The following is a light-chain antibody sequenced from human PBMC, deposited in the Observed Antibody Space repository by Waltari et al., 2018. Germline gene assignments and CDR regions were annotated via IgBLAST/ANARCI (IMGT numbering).Light chain of an antibody. CDR2: EVS. Sequence: QSALTQPASVSGSPGQSITISCSGTSSAVGAYSYVSWYQHHPGTAPKLMIFEVSNRPSGVSDRFSGSKSGNTASLTISGLQAEDETDYYCSSFTTTSTWVFGGGTKLTVL. CDR1: SSAVGAYSY. V-gene: IGLV2-14*01. J-gene: IGLJ3*02. CDR3: SSFTTTSTWV.